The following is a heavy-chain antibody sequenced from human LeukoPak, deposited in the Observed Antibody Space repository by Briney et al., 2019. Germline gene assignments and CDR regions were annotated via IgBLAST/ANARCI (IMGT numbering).Heavy chain of an antibody. V-gene: IGHV1-46*01. CDR2: INPSGGIT. D-gene: IGHD4-23*01. Sequence: ASVKVSCKASGYTFTSYYMHWVRQAPGQGLEWMGIINPSGGITSYAQKFQGRVTMTRDTSTSTVYMELSSLRSEDTAVYYCARRTRTSTVVTGGLDYWGQGTLVTVSS. J-gene: IGHJ4*02. CDR3: ARRTRTSTVVTGGLDY. CDR1: GYTFTSYY.